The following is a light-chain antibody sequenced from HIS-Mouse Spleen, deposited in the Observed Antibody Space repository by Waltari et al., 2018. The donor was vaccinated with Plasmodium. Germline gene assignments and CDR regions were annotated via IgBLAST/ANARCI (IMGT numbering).Light chain of an antibody. CDR3: AAWDDSLNGVV. Sequence: QSVLTQPPSASGTPGQRVTISCSGSISSIGSNTVNWYQQLPGTAPKLLIYSNNQRPSGVPDRCSGSKSGTSASLAISGLQSDDEADYYCAAWDDSLNGVVFAGGTKLTVL. J-gene: IGLJ2*01. V-gene: IGLV1-44*01. CDR2: SNN. CDR1: ISSIGSNT.